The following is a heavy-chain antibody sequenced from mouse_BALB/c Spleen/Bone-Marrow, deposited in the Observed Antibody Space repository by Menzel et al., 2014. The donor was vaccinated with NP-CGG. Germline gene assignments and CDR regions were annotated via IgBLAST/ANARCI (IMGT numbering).Heavy chain of an antibody. CDR1: GLNIKDTY. CDR3: ARSRDYGSSYYAMDY. V-gene: IGHV14-3*02. CDR2: IDPANGNT. J-gene: IGHJ4*01. D-gene: IGHD1-1*01. Sequence: EVQLQQSGAELVKPGASVKLSCTASGLNIKDTYMHWVKQRPEQGPEWIGRIDPANGNTKYDPKFQGKATITADTSSNTAYLQLSSLTSEDTAVYYCARSRDYGSSYYAMDYWGQGTSVTVSS.